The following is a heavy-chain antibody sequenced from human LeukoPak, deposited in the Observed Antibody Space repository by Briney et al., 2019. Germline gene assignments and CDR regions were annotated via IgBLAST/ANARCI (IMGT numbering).Heavy chain of an antibody. Sequence: PGGSLRLSCAASGFTFISYAMHWVRQAPGKGLEWMAVIIYDGSNKNYADSVKGRFTISRDNSRNTLYMKMNSLRVEDTAVYYCARGVGETLSGWTLDYWGHGTLVAVSS. J-gene: IGHJ4*01. CDR1: GFTFISYA. V-gene: IGHV3-30*04. CDR3: ARGVGETLSGWTLDY. CDR2: IIYDGSNK. D-gene: IGHD6-19*01.